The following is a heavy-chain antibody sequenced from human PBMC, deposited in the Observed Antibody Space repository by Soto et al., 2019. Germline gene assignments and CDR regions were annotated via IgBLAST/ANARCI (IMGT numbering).Heavy chain of an antibody. V-gene: IGHV3-15*01. CDR2: IKSKVDGATT. CDR3: AADLPGHGGGYEFDF. Sequence: PGGSLRLSCAASGFTFSNAWMSWVRQAPGKGLEWVGRIKSKVDGATTDYAAPVKGRFTVSRDDSKNMLYLQMDSLKIDDTAVYYCAADLPGHGGGYEFDFWGQGTLVTVSS. J-gene: IGHJ4*01. CDR1: GFTFSNAW. D-gene: IGHD2-15*01.